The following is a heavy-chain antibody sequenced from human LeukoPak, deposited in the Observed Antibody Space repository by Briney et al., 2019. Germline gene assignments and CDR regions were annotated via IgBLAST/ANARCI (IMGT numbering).Heavy chain of an antibody. CDR2: ISSSGSTI. CDR1: GFTFSSYA. V-gene: IGHV3-48*03. Sequence: GGSLRLSCAASGFTFSSYAMSWVRQAPGKGLEWVSYISSSGSTIYYADSVKGRFTISRDNAKNSLYLQMNSLRAEDTAVYYCARDPYSGGYWDYHYYYMDLWGQGTTVTISS. J-gene: IGHJ6*03. D-gene: IGHD1-26*01. CDR3: ARDPYSGGYWDYHYYYMDL.